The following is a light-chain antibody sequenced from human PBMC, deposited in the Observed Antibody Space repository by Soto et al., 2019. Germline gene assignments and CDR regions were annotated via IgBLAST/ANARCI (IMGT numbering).Light chain of an antibody. J-gene: IGKJ1*01. CDR3: RQFGSTPQA. V-gene: IGKV3-20*01. CDR2: GAS. Sequence: IVMTQSPATLSLSPGERATLSCRASQCVTSSYIAWYPPKPGQAPRLLIYGASSRATCIPHRSRGRGSGTGVTLTTSRLEPADVSASDCRQFGSTPQAFGQGTKVDIK. CDR1: QCVTSSY.